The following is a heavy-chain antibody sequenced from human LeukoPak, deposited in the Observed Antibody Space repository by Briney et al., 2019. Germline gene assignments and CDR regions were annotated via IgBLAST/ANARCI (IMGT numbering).Heavy chain of an antibody. D-gene: IGHD1-26*01. Sequence: GGSLRLSCAASGFTFSSYNINWVRQAPGKGLEWVSYISSSRRTISYADSVKGRFTISRDNAKNSLYLQMNSLRAEDTALYYCARLRVVWDLDDAFDIWGQGTMVIVSS. CDR2: ISSSRRTI. V-gene: IGHV3-48*04. J-gene: IGHJ3*02. CDR1: GFTFSSYN. CDR3: ARLRVVWDLDDAFDI.